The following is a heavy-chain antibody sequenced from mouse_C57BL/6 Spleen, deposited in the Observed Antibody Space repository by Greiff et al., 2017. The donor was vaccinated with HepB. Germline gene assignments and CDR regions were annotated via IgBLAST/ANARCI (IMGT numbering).Heavy chain of an antibody. V-gene: IGHV1-55*01. CDR3: ARVGRALYYFYY. Sequence: QVQLQQPGAELVKPGASVKMSCKASGYTFTSYWITWVKQRPGQGLGWIGDIYPGSGSTNYNEKFKSKATLTVDTSSSTAYMQLSSLTTEDSAVYDCARVGRALYYFYYWGQGTTLTVSS. D-gene: IGHD3-1*01. CDR1: GYTFTSYW. J-gene: IGHJ2*01. CDR2: IYPGSGST.